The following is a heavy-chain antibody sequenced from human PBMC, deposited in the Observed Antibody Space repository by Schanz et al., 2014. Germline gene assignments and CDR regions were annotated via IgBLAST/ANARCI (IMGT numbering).Heavy chain of an antibody. J-gene: IGHJ5*02. CDR2: IYTSGST. D-gene: IGHD6-25*01. Sequence: QVQLQESGPGLVKPSQTLSLTCIVSGGSISSGTYYWSWLRQPAGKGLEWIGRIYTSGSTNYNPSRKRRVTISLDTSKNQSSLKRSSVTAADTAVYYCAREPLSGYNWFDPWGQGSLVTVSS. CDR3: AREPLSGYNWFDP. CDR1: GGSISSGTYY. V-gene: IGHV4-61*02.